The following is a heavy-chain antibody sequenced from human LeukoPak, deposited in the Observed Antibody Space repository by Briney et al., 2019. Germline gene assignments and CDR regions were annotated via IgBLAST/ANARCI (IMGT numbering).Heavy chain of an antibody. Sequence: SETLSLTCAVYGGSFSGYYWSWIRQPPGKGLEWIGEINHSGSTNYNPSLKSRVTISVDTSKNQFSLKLGSVTAADTAVYYCARAGAYYGSGIPLDIWGQGTMVTVSS. D-gene: IGHD3-10*01. V-gene: IGHV4-34*01. CDR2: INHSGST. J-gene: IGHJ3*02. CDR3: ARAGAYYGSGIPLDI. CDR1: GGSFSGYY.